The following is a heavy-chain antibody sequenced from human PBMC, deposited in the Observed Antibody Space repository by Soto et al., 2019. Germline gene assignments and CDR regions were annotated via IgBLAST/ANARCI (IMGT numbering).Heavy chain of an antibody. CDR1: GFTFSTHA. J-gene: IGHJ4*02. D-gene: IGHD6-13*01. CDR3: ARDRPYSSSWYPEY. CDR2: ISYDGTTK. V-gene: IGHV3-30-3*01. Sequence: QVHLVESGGGVVRPGGSLRLSCAASGFTFSTHAMHWVRQAPGKGLEWVALISYDGTTKYYADSVKGRFTISRDNSKNTLYLQMNSLRGEDMAIYYCARDRPYSSSWYPEYWGLGTLVTVSS.